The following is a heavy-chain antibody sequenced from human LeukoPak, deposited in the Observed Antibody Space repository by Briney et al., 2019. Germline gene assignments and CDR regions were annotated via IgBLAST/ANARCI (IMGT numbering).Heavy chain of an antibody. CDR3: ASSDGAYDYVWESYRPWLN. CDR1: GGTFSSYA. V-gene: IGHV1-69*04. J-gene: IGHJ4*02. CDR2: IIPIFGIA. Sequence: ASVKVSCKASGGTFSSYAISWVRQAPGQGLEWMGRIIPIFGIANYAQKFQGRVTITADKSTSTAYMELSSLRSEDTAVHYCASSDGAYDYVWESYRPWLNWGQGTLVTVSS. D-gene: IGHD3-16*02.